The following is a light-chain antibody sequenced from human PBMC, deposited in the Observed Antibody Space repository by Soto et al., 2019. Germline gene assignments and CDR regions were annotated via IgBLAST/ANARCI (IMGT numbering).Light chain of an antibody. CDR3: QQTDNFPWT. CDR2: DAS. Sequence: DIQMTQSPSSVSASVGDRVTITCRASQGISNWLAWYQQRPGRAPKLLIYDASTLQSGVPSRFSGGGSRTDFTLTISSLQPEDYASFFCQQTDNFPWTFGQGTKVEIK. CDR1: QGISNW. V-gene: IGKV1-12*01. J-gene: IGKJ1*01.